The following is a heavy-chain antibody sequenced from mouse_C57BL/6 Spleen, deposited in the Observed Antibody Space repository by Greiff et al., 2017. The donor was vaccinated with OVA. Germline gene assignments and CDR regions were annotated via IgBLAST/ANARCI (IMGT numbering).Heavy chain of an antibody. CDR2: IYPGDGDT. CDR3: ARGDYDHDGFAY. V-gene: IGHV1-80*01. Sequence: QVQLQQSGAELVKPGASVKISCKASGYAFSSYWMNWVKQRPGKGLEWIGQIYPGDGDTNYNGKFKGKATLTAAKSSVTAYMQRSSLTSEDSAVYFCARGDYDHDGFAYWGQGTLVTVSA. CDR1: GYAFSSYW. D-gene: IGHD2-4*01. J-gene: IGHJ3*01.